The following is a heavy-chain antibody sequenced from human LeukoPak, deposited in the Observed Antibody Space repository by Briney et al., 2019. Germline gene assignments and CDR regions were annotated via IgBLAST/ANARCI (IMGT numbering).Heavy chain of an antibody. CDR2: ISGSGDNT. Sequence: GGCLRLSCAASGFTFSSYAMSWVRQAPGKGLEWVSGISGSGDNTYYADSVKGRFTISRDNSKNTLYVQVNSLGTEDTAAYYCAKGSYCDSSGSFYFDYWGQGTLVTVSS. CDR3: AKGSYCDSSGSFYFDY. J-gene: IGHJ4*02. D-gene: IGHD3-22*01. CDR1: GFTFSSYA. V-gene: IGHV3-23*01.